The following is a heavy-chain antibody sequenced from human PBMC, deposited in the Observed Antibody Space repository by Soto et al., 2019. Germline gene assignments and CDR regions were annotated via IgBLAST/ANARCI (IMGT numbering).Heavy chain of an antibody. V-gene: IGHV4-59*08. J-gene: IGHJ4*02. CDR3: ARQRPDPIAARYFDF. CDR1: GDSISSFY. Sequence: QLQLQESGPGLVKPSETLSLTCAVSGDSISSFYWSWIRQPPGKGLGWIGYIYGSGGTSYSPSLRDRVPLSVDGSNNPSSLKSSSVTAADTAVYYCARQRPDPIAARYFDFWGQGTLVTVSS. D-gene: IGHD6-6*01. CDR2: IYGSGGT.